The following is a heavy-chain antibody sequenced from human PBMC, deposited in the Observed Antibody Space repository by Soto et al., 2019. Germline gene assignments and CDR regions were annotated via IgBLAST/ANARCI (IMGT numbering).Heavy chain of an antibody. Sequence: QVPLVESGGGLVQPGRSLRLSCAASGFTFTSYAMHWVRQAPGKGLEWVAVISYEGSNKYYADSVKSRFTIARDNSKSTWYLQMNTLCAEDTALYYDAREADFWGGTIDYWGQGTLVTVSS. CDR2: ISYEGSNK. V-gene: IGHV3-30-3*01. CDR3: AREADFWGGTIDY. CDR1: GFTFTSYA. J-gene: IGHJ4*02. D-gene: IGHD3-3*01.